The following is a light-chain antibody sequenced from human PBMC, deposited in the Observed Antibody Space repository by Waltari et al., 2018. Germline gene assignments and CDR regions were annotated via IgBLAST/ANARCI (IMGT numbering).Light chain of an antibody. J-gene: IGLJ3*02. Sequence: QSVLTQPPSTSGTPGQRVTISCSGSSSHIGPYYVYWYHQLPGTAPKLLIYRNNQRPSGVPDRFSGSKSGTSASLAISGLWSEDEADYYCATWDDSLTAWVFGGGTKLTVL. CDR1: SSHIGPYY. V-gene: IGLV1-47*03. CDR3: ATWDDSLTAWV. CDR2: RNN.